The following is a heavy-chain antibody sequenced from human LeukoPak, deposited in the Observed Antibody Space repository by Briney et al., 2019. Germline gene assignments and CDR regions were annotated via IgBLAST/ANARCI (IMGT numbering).Heavy chain of an antibody. D-gene: IGHD1-26*01. V-gene: IGHV3-13*01. J-gene: IGHJ4*02. CDR1: GFTFSNYA. CDR2: IGTAGDT. Sequence: GGSLRLSCAASGFTFSNYAMHWVRQATGKGLEWVSAIGTAGDTFHPGSVKGRFTISRENAKNSLYLQMNSLRAEDTAVYYCARQMTPHGNFDYWGQGTLVTVSS. CDR3: ARQMTPHGNFDY.